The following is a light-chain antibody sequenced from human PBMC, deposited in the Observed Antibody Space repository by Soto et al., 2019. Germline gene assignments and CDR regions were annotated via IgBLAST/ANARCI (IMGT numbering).Light chain of an antibody. CDR3: MQQPNA. Sequence: DVVMTQTPLSLPVTPGEPASVSCRSSQSLLDSDDGNTYLAYYLQKPGQSPQLVIQTVSYWASAVPDRFSGSGSGTDFSLKISRVEAEDVGLYHCMQQPNAFGQGTKLEIK. CDR1: QSLLDSDDGNTY. V-gene: IGKV2-40*01. CDR2: TVS. J-gene: IGKJ2*01.